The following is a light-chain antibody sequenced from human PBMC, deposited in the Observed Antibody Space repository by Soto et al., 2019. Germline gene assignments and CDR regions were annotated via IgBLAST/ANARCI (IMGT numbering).Light chain of an antibody. J-gene: IGLJ1*01. Sequence: LTQPRSVSGSPGQSVTISCTGTSSDVGGYNYVSWYQQHPGKAPKLMIYDVSKRPSGVPDRFSGSKSGNTASLVISGLQANDEADYYCSSYSTTNILVFGSGTKVTVL. V-gene: IGLV2-11*01. CDR2: DVS. CDR3: SSYSTTNILV. CDR1: SSDVGGYNY.